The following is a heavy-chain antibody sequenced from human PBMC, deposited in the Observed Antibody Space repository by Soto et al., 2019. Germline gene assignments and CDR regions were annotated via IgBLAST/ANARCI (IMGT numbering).Heavy chain of an antibody. J-gene: IGHJ4*02. CDR3: LSAGSAVS. Sequence: ESGGGLVQPGGSLRLSCAASGFTLSNYWMTWVRQAPGKGLEWVANINYDGSEKNYVDSVKGRFTISRDNTRNSLALQMNTLRAEDTAVYYCLSAGSAVSWGQGTLVTVSS. V-gene: IGHV3-7*05. CDR2: INYDGSEK. D-gene: IGHD3-10*01. CDR1: GFTLSNYW.